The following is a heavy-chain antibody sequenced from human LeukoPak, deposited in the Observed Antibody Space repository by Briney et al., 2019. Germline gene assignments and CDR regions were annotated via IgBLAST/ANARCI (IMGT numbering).Heavy chain of an antibody. CDR2: VSAYNGNT. CDR1: GYTFTSYG. V-gene: IGHV1-18*01. D-gene: IGHD3-22*01. CDR3: ARVFSRWVGALSLDSSGYYSEPFDY. Sequence: ASVKVSCKASGYTFTSYGISWVRQAPGQGLEWMGWVSAYNGNTNYAQKLQGRVTMPTDTPTSTAYMELRSLRSDDTAVYYCARVFSRWVGALSLDSSGYYSEPFDYWGQGTLVTVSS. J-gene: IGHJ4*02.